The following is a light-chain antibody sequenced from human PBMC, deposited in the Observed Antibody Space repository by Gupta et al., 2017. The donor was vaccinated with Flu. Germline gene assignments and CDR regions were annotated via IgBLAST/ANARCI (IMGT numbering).Light chain of an antibody. CDR1: SSNIRTEYA. V-gene: IGLV1-40*01. J-gene: IGLJ3*02. CDR3: QSYDRSLSGWV. Sequence: SSNIRTEYAVHWYHQLPGTDPKLLIYGNNNLPSGVPDRFSGSKSGTSASLAITGLQAEDEADYYCQSYDRSLSGWVFGGGTKLTVL. CDR2: GNN.